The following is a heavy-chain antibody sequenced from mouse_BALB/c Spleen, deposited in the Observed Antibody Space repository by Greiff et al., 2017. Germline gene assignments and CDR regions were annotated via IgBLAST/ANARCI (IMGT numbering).Heavy chain of an antibody. Sequence: EVQGVESGPELVKPGASVKISCKASGYTFTDYNMHWVKQSHGKSLEWIGYIYPYNGGTGYNQKFKSKATLTVDNSSSTAYMELRSLTSEDSAVYYCARDWDDWYFDVWGAGTTVTVSS. J-gene: IGHJ1*01. V-gene: IGHV1S29*02. D-gene: IGHD4-1*01. CDR3: ARDWDDWYFDV. CDR1: GYTFTDYN. CDR2: IYPYNGGT.